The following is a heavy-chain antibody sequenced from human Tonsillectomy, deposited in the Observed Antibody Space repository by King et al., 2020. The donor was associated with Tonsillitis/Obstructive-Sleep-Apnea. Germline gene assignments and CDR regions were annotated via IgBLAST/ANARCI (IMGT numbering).Heavy chain of an antibody. V-gene: IGHV1-69*09. J-gene: IGHJ6*03. CDR3: ARGEAPTYYDLWSGPSYYYYMDV. Sequence: QLVQSGAEVKKPGSSVKVSCKASGGTFRSHAIGWVRQAPGQGLEWMGRIIPMLEIINYAQKFQGRVTITADKSTNTAYMELSSLRSEDTAMYYCARGEAPTYYDLWSGPSYYYYMDVWGKGTTVTVSS. D-gene: IGHD3-3*01. CDR2: IIPMLEII. CDR1: GGTFRSHA.